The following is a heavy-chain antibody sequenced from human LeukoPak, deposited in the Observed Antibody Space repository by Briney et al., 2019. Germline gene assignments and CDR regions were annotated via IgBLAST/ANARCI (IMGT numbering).Heavy chain of an antibody. CDR1: GFTFSRHA. V-gene: IGHV3-23*01. J-gene: IGHJ4*02. D-gene: IGHD6-19*01. CDR2: ISVSGGST. CDR3: AKGLAVAGHFDY. Sequence: GGSLRLSCAGSGFTFSRHAMSGVRQAPGKGREWVSAISVSGGSTYYADSVKGRFTISRDKSKNTLYLQMNSLRAEDTAVYYCAKGLAVAGHFDYWGQGTLVTVSS.